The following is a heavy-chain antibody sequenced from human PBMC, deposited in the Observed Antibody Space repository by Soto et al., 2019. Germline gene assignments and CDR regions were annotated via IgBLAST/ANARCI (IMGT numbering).Heavy chain of an antibody. CDR2: INAGNGNT. Sequence: QVQLVQSGAEVKKPGASVKVSCKASGYTFTSYAMHWVRQAPGQRLEWMGWINAGNGNTKYSQKFQGRVTITRDTSASTAYMELSSLRSEDTAVYYCARDQEDGGHSSGWYYFDYWGQGTLVTVSS. D-gene: IGHD6-19*01. V-gene: IGHV1-3*01. J-gene: IGHJ4*02. CDR1: GYTFTSYA. CDR3: ARDQEDGGHSSGWYYFDY.